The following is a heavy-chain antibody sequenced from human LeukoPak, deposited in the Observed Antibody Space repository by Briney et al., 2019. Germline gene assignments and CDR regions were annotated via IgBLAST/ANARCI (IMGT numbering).Heavy chain of an antibody. D-gene: IGHD3-16*01. CDR3: ARETTWGNARYYFDY. V-gene: IGHV3-30*15. J-gene: IGHJ4*02. CDR1: KSTLSSES. CDR2: ISYDVNSK. Sequence: VTVSYPASKSTLSSESGQWVGHAGGRVLKKVTTISYDVNSKYYADSVKGRFTISRDNSKNTLYLQMSSLRADDTAVYYCARETTWGNARYYFDYWGQGTLVTVSS.